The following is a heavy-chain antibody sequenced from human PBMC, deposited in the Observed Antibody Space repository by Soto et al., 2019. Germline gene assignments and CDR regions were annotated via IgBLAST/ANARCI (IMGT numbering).Heavy chain of an antibody. V-gene: IGHV1-2*04. CDR1: GYTFTGYY. D-gene: IGHD3-3*01. CDR3: ARGMIRFLEWSLIYYYYYGMDV. Sequence: ASVKVSCKASGYTFTGYYMHWVRQAPGQGLEWMGWINPNSGGTNHAQKFQGWVTMTRDTSISTAYMELSRLRSDDTAVYYCARGMIRFLEWSLIYYYYYGMDVWGQGTTVTVSS. CDR2: INPNSGGT. J-gene: IGHJ6*02.